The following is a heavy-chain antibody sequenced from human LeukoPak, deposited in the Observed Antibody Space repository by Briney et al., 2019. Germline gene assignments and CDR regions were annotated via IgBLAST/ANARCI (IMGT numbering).Heavy chain of an antibody. Sequence: TGGSLRLSCTASGFTLSSYAMSWVRQAPGKGLEWVSPISSSSSYIYYADSVKGRFTISRDNAKNSLYLQMNSLRAEDTAVYYCARDNWKHFDYWGQGTLVTVSS. J-gene: IGHJ4*02. CDR2: ISSSSSYI. D-gene: IGHD1-20*01. CDR3: ARDNWKHFDY. CDR1: GFTLSSYA. V-gene: IGHV3-21*01.